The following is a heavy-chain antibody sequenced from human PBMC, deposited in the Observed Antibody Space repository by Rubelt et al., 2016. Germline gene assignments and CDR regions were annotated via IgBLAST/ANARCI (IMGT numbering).Heavy chain of an antibody. D-gene: IGHD3-3*01. CDR1: GYTFTSYD. V-gene: IGHV1-8*01. CDR2: MNPNSGNT. J-gene: IGHJ5*02. CDR3: ARMVNDFWSGYHNWFDP. Sequence: QVQLVQSGAEVKKPGASVKVSCKASGYTFTSYDINWVRQATRQGLEWMGWMNPNSGNTGYAQKFQGRVTMTRNTSISTAYMELSSLRAEGTAVYYCARMVNDFWSGYHNWFDPWGQGTLVTVSS.